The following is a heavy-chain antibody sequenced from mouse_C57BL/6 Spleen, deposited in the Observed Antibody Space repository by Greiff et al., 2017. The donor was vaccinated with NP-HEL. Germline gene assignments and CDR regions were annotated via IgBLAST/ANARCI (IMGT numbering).Heavy chain of an antibody. CDR3: ARYGGTNAMDY. CDR2: IYPRSGNT. Sequence: VQLQQSGAELARPGASVKLSCKASGYTFTSYGISWVKQRTGQGLEWIGEIYPRSGNTYYNEKFKGKATLTADKSSSTAYMELRSLISEDSAVYFCARYGGTNAMDYWGQGTSVTVSS. J-gene: IGHJ4*01. V-gene: IGHV1-81*01. CDR1: GYTFTSYG. D-gene: IGHD1-1*01.